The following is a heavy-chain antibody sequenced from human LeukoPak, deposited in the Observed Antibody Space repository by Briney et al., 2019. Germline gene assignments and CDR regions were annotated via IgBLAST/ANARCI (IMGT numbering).Heavy chain of an antibody. J-gene: IGHJ3*01. CDR3: AACIAASGYAFDV. CDR1: GLTFTSLT. CDR2: VSAYTGDT. Sequence: ASVKVSCKASGLTFTSLTVSWVRQAPGQGLEWLGWVSAYTGDTQYAQTLQGRVSMTTNTSTSTAYMELRSLRSDDTAVYYCAACIAASGYAFDVWGQGTIITVSS. V-gene: IGHV1-18*01. D-gene: IGHD6-13*01.